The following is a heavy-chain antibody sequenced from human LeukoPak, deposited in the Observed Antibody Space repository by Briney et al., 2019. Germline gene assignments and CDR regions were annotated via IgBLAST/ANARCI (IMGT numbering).Heavy chain of an antibody. D-gene: IGHD4-23*01. Sequence: GGSLRLSCAASGFTFSDYYMSWIRQAPGKGLEWVSYISSSGSTIYYADSVKGRFTISRDNAKNSLYLQMNSLKASDTAMYYCARLIYGGNPYYFDYWGQGTLVTVSS. CDR3: ARLIYGGNPYYFDY. CDR1: GFTFSDYY. J-gene: IGHJ4*02. CDR2: ISSSGSTI. V-gene: IGHV3-11*01.